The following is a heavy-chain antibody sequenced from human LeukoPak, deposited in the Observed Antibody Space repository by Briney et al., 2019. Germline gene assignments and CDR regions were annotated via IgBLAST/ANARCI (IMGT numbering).Heavy chain of an antibody. D-gene: IGHD2-15*01. Sequence: GGSLRLSCVASGFTFSRFEMNWVRQAPGKGLEWISHISTGTYIAYTDSVKGRFTISRDNAKNSLYLQMNSLRAEDTAVYYCARAGYCSGGSCYELDYWGQGTLVTVSS. V-gene: IGHV3-21*05. CDR2: ISTGTYI. J-gene: IGHJ4*02. CDR3: ARAGYCSGGSCYELDY. CDR1: GFTFSRFE.